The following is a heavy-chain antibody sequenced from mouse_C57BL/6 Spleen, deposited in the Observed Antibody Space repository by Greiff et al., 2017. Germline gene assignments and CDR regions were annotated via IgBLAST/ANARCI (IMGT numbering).Heavy chain of an antibody. CDR1: GYAFSSSW. CDR3: ARGKSKPPCAMDY. Sequence: QVQLQQSGPELVKPGASVKISCKASGYAFSSSWMNWVKQRPGKGLEWIGRIYPGDGDTNYNGKFKGKATLTADKSSSTAYMQLSSLTSADSAVYFCARGKSKPPCAMDYWGQGTSVTVSS. D-gene: IGHD2-5*01. CDR2: IYPGDGDT. J-gene: IGHJ4*01. V-gene: IGHV1-82*01.